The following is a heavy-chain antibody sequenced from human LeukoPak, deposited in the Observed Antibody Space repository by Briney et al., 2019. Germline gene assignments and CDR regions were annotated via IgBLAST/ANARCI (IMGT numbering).Heavy chain of an antibody. CDR2: FDPEDGET. CDR1: GYTLTELS. CDR3: ATWVAIAVAGFDY. J-gene: IGHJ4*02. Sequence: ASVKVSCKLAGYTLTELSMHWVRQAPGKGLEWMGGFDPEDGETIYAQKFQGRVTMTEDTSTDTAYMELSSLRSEDTAVYYCATWVAIAVAGFDYWGQGTLVTVSS. D-gene: IGHD6-19*01. V-gene: IGHV1-24*01.